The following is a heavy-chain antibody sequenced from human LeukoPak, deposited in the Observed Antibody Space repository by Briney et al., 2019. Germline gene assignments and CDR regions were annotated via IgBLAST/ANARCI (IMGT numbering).Heavy chain of an antibody. CDR1: GGSISSSSYY. D-gene: IGHD3-10*01. Sequence: SETLSLTCTVSGGSISSSSYYWGWIRQPPGKGLEWIGSIYYSGSTYYNPSLKSRVTISVDTSKNQFSLKLSSVTAADTAVYYCAVYGSASEYYFDYSGQGTLVTVSS. J-gene: IGHJ4*02. CDR3: AVYGSASEYYFDY. V-gene: IGHV4-39*01. CDR2: IYYSGST.